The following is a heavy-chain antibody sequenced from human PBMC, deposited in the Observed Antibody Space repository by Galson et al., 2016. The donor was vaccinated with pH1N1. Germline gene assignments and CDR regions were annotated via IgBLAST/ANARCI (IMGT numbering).Heavy chain of an antibody. CDR2: IHSSGAT. V-gene: IGHV4-4*08. D-gene: IGHD2/OR15-2a*01. J-gene: IGHJ1*01. CDR1: GGSLNGLY. CDR3: ARYRRENTFYMDF. Sequence: SETLSLTCSVSGGSLNGLYWSWVRQPPGETLEWIGYIHSSGATQYNPVFLSRVAFSIDTSKNQFFLQLTSVTAADTAVYYCARYRRENTFYMDFWGRGTLVTVSS.